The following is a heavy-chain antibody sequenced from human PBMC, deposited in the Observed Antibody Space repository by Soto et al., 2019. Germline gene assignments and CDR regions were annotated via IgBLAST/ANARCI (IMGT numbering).Heavy chain of an antibody. CDR3: ARDSRDYYGMDV. CDR2: INHSGST. J-gene: IGHJ6*02. V-gene: IGHV4-34*01. Sequence: SETLSLTCAFYCGSFIGYYWSWIRQPPGKGLEWIGEINHSGSTNYNPSLKSRVTISVDTSKNQFSLKLSSVTAADTAVYYCARDSRDYYGMDVWGQGTTVTVSS. D-gene: IGHD2-15*01. CDR1: CGSFIGYY.